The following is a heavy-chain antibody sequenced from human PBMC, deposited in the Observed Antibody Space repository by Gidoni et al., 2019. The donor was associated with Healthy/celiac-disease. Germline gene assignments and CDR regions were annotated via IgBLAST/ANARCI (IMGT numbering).Heavy chain of an antibody. Sequence: EVQLLESGGGLVQPAGSLRLSCAASGFPFSSYAMSWVRQAPGKGLEWVSAISGSGGSTYYADSVKGRFTISRDNSKNTLYLQMNSLRAEDTAVYYCAKVIWPLAAAGPFDYWGQGTLVTVSS. V-gene: IGHV3-23*01. J-gene: IGHJ4*02. CDR3: AKVIWPLAAAGPFDY. CDR1: GFPFSSYA. CDR2: ISGSGGST. D-gene: IGHD6-13*01.